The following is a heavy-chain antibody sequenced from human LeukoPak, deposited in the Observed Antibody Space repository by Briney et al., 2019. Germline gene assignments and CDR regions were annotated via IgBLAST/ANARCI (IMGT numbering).Heavy chain of an antibody. CDR1: GFTFSSYA. D-gene: IGHD3-16*01. J-gene: IGHJ3*02. CDR2: ISGSGGST. CDR3: AKDRSMGDAFDI. Sequence: PGGSLRLSCAASGFTFSSYAMGWVRQAPGKGLGLVSAISGSGGSTYYADSVKGRFTISRDNSKNTLYLQMNSLRAEDTAVYYCAKDRSMGDAFDIWGQGTMVTVSS. V-gene: IGHV3-23*01.